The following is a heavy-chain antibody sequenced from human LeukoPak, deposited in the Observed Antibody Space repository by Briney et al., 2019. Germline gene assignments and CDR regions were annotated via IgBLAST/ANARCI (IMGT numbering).Heavy chain of an antibody. J-gene: IGHJ4*02. CDR2: ITGGGADT. CDR1: GFAFSNYA. Sequence: GGSLRLSCAASGFAFSNYAMAWVRQAPGKEPEWVSVITGGGADTYQIDSVKGRFTISRDNSKNTLYVQVNSLGTEDTAAYYCAKGSYYDSSGSFYFDYWGQGTLVTVSS. CDR3: AKGSYYDSSGSFYFDY. V-gene: IGHV3-23*01. D-gene: IGHD3-22*01.